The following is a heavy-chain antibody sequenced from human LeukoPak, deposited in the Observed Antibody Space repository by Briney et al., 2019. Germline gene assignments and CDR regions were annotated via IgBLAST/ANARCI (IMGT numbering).Heavy chain of an antibody. Sequence: GGSLRLSCAASGFTFSSYSMNWVRQAPGKGLEWVSYISSSSSTIYYADSVKGRFTISRDNAKNSLYLQMNSLRAEDTAVYYCARVWFIDLNSRAFDIWGQGTMVTVSS. V-gene: IGHV3-48*01. J-gene: IGHJ3*02. CDR1: GFTFSSYS. CDR3: ARVWFIDLNSRAFDI. CDR2: ISSSSSTI. D-gene: IGHD3-10*01.